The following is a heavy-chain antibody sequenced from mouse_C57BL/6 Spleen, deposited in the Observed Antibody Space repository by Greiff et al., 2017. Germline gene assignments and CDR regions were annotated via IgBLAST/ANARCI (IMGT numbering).Heavy chain of an antibody. CDR2: IRLKSDNYAT. D-gene: IGHD2-3*01. V-gene: IGHV6-3*01. J-gene: IGHJ2*01. CDR3: TGEGYDGYSDY. CDR1: GFTFSNYW. Sequence: EVQLQESGGGLVQPGGSMKLSCVASGFTFSNYWMNWVRQSPEKGLEWVAQIRLKSDNYATHYAESVKGRFTISRDDSKSSVYLQMNNLRDEDTGIYYCTGEGYDGYSDYWGQGTTLTVSS.